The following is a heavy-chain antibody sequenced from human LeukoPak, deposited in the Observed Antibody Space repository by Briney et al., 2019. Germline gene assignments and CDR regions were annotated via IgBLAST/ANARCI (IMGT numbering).Heavy chain of an antibody. CDR3: ARRAARKTAARYYMDV. V-gene: IGHV4-34*01. CDR1: GGSFCGYY. CDR2: INHSGST. Sequence: PSETLSLTCAVYGGSFCGYYWSWIRQPPGKGLEWIGEINHSGSTNYNPSLKSRVTISVDTSKNQFSLKLSSVTAADTAVYYCARRAARKTAARYYMDVWGKGTTVTVTS. J-gene: IGHJ6*03. D-gene: IGHD1-14*01.